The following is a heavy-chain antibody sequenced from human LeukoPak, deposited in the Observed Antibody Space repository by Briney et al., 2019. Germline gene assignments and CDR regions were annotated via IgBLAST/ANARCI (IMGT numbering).Heavy chain of an antibody. CDR3: ARHAEISSWYMQRPSWFDP. V-gene: IGHV4-39*01. Sequence: PSETLSLTCTVSGGSISSSSYYWGWIRQPPGKGLEWIGSIYYSGSTYYNPSLKSRVTISVDTSKNQFSLKLSSVTAADTAVYYCARHAEISSWYMQRPSWFDPWGQGTLVTVSS. CDR2: IYYSGST. J-gene: IGHJ5*02. CDR1: GGSISSSSYY. D-gene: IGHD6-13*01.